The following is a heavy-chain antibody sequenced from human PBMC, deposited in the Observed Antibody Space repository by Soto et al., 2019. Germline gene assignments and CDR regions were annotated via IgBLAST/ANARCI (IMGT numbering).Heavy chain of an antibody. CDR1: GFIFSDYW. CDR2: INTDGSST. V-gene: IGHV3-74*03. D-gene: IGHD1-1*01. CDR3: VRATTVSFDL. J-gene: IGHJ4*02. Sequence: GGSLRLSCAASGFIFSDYWIHWVRQPPGKGLEWVSRINTDGSSTAHADPVKGRFTISRDNARNMVILQVNSLRAEDTAFYFRVRATTVSFDLWGQGTQVTVS.